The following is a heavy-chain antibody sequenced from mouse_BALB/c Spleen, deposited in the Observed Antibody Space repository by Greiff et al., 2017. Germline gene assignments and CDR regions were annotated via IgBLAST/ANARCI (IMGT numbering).Heavy chain of an antibody. D-gene: IGHD1-1*01. Sequence: EVQLQQSGPGLVKPSQSLSLTCSVTGYSITSGYYWNWIRQFPGNKLEWMGYISYDGSNNYNPSLKNRISITRDTSKNQFFLKLNSVTTEDTATYYCARRNAVLAMDYWGQGTSVTVSS. CDR2: ISYDGSN. CDR3: ARRNAVLAMDY. J-gene: IGHJ4*01. V-gene: IGHV3-6*02. CDR1: GYSITSGYY.